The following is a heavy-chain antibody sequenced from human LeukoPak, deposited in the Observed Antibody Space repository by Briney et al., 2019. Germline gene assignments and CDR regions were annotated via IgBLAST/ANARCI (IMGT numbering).Heavy chain of an antibody. Sequence: ASVKVSCKASGYTFTSYDINWVQQATGQGLEWMGWMNPNSGNTGYAQKFQGRVTMTRNTSISTAYMELSSLRSEDTAVYYCARGSFGGYGFDYWGQGTLVTVSS. D-gene: IGHD5-18*01. CDR3: ARGSFGGYGFDY. V-gene: IGHV1-8*01. CDR2: MNPNSGNT. CDR1: GYTFTSYD. J-gene: IGHJ4*02.